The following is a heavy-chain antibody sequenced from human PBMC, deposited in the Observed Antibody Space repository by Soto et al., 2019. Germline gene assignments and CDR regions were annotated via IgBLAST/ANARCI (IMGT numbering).Heavy chain of an antibody. CDR1: GDSISGFY. J-gene: IGHJ5*02. Sequence: SETLSLTCTVSGDSISGFYWSWIRQPPGKGLEYIGYIYYTGSTNYNPSLKSRLTISVDTPKNHFSLELTSVTAADTAVYYCAGMPYTSGLRFDPWGPGTLVTVS. CDR3: AGMPYTSGLRFDP. CDR2: IYYTGST. V-gene: IGHV4-59*01. D-gene: IGHD6-19*01.